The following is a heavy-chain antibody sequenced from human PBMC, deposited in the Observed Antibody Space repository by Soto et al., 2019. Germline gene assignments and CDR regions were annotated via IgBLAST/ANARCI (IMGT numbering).Heavy chain of an antibody. CDR3: AKNWNWGSLVH. Sequence: PSVTLSVTCTVSGDSISTDCWSWIRQSPGKGLEWIGFIYYGGSTNYNPSLKSRVTISVDTPKNQFSLKLSSVTAADTAVYYCAKNWNWGSLVHWGQGTLVTVSS. CDR2: IYYGGST. D-gene: IGHD7-27*01. CDR1: GDSISTDC. V-gene: IGHV4-59*08. J-gene: IGHJ4*02.